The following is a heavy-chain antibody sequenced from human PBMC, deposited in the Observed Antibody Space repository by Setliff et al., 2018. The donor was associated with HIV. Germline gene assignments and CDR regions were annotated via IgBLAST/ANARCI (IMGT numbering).Heavy chain of an antibody. CDR3: ATTEGGYTINSDSSGSRYFDH. D-gene: IGHD3-22*01. Sequence: ASVKVSCKASGYTFSDYEIHWLRQAPGQGPEWVGWINTEHGGAYYAQNFQGRVSVTRDTSISTVYMELRTLKSDDTAIYYCATTEGGYTINSDSSGSRYFDHWGQGTLGTVS. CDR2: INTEHGGA. J-gene: IGHJ4*02. CDR1: GYTFSDYE. V-gene: IGHV1-2*02.